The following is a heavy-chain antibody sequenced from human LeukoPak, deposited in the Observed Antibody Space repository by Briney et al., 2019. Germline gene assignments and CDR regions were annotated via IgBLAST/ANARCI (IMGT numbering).Heavy chain of an antibody. D-gene: IGHD3-3*01. CDR2: INHSGST. J-gene: IGHJ4*02. CDR1: GGSFSGYY. V-gene: IGHV4-34*01. CDR3: ARTYYDFWSGYLYYFDY. Sequence: PSETLSLTCAVYGGSFSGYYWSWIRQPPGKGLEWIGEINHSGSTNYNPSLESRVTISVDTSKNQFSLKLSSVTAADTAVYYCARTYYDFWSGYLYYFDYWGQGTLVTVSS.